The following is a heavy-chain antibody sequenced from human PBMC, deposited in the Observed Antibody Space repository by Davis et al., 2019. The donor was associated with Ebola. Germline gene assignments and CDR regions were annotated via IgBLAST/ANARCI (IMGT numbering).Heavy chain of an antibody. CDR2: IYYSGST. Sequence: MPSETLSLTCAVSGGSISSGGYSWSWIRQPPGKGLEWIGSIYYSGSTYYNPSLKSRVTISVDTSKNQFSLKLSSVTAADTAVYYCARVHSTYGSGRYFDYWGQGTLVTVSS. CDR1: GGSISSGGYS. CDR3: ARVHSTYGSGRYFDY. J-gene: IGHJ4*02. V-gene: IGHV4-30-2*03. D-gene: IGHD3-10*01.